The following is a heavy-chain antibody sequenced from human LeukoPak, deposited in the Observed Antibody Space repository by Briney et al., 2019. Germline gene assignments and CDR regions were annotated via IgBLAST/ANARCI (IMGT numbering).Heavy chain of an antibody. V-gene: IGHV4-34*01. CDR3: ATPPSAYYDFWSGS. D-gene: IGHD3-3*01. CDR2: INHSGST. Sequence: SETLSLTCAVYGGSFSGYYWSWIRQPPGKGLEWIGEINHSGSTNYNPSLKSRVTISVDTSKNQFSLKLSSVTAADTAVYYCATPPSAYYDFWSGSWGQETLVTVSS. CDR1: GGSFSGYY. J-gene: IGHJ5*02.